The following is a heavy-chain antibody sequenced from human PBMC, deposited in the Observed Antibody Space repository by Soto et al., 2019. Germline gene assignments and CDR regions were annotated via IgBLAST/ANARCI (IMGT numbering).Heavy chain of an antibody. CDR2: INPKSGGT. Sequence: ASVKVSCKASGYTFIGYYMHWVRQAPGQGLEWMGWINPKSGGTIYAQRFQGRVSMTRDTSINTAYMELSRLRPDDTAVYHCARGSYYGVLTGYSRNAFDIWGQGTVVTVS. V-gene: IGHV1-2*02. J-gene: IGHJ3*02. D-gene: IGHD3-9*01. CDR3: ARGSYYGVLTGYSRNAFDI. CDR1: GYTFIGYY.